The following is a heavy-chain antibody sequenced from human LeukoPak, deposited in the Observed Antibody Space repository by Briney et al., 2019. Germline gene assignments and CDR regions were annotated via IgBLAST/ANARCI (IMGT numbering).Heavy chain of an antibody. V-gene: IGHV3-48*03. D-gene: IGHD3-16*01. CDR3: ANGGGGF. Sequence: GGSLRLSCAASGFTFSDFEMNWVRQAPGKGLEWLSYITSSGDATFYADSVRGRFTISRDNSKKTVYLQMNSLRVEDTAVYYCANGGGGFWGQGTLVTVSS. CDR2: ITSSGDAT. J-gene: IGHJ4*02. CDR1: GFTFSDFE.